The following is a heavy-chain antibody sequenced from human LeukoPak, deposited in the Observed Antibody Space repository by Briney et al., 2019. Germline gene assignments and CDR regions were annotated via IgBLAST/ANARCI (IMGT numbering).Heavy chain of an antibody. V-gene: IGHV4-59*01. CDR1: GGSISSYY. J-gene: IGHJ6*02. CDR2: IYYSGST. CDR3: ARSGYGDYDPRAYYYYGMDV. Sequence: PSETLSLTCTVSGGSISSYYWSWIRQPPGKGLEWIGYIYYSGSTNYNPSLKSRVTISVVTSKNQFSLKLSSVTAADTAVYYCARSGYGDYDPRAYYYYGMDVWGQGTTVTVS. D-gene: IGHD4-17*01.